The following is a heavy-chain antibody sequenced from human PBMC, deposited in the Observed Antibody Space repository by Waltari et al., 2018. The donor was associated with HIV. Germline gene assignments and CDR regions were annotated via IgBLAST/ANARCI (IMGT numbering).Heavy chain of an antibody. J-gene: IGHJ5*02. V-gene: IGHV4-30-4*08. CDR3: ARGDCSGGSCRNWFDP. Sequence: QVQLQESGQGLVKPSQTLSLTCTVSGVSIGSGDNYWSWIRQPPGKGLEWIGYSYDSGSPYNNPSLRTRVTKSIDTSKNHFSLKLSSVTAADTALYYCARGDCSGGSCRNWFDPWGQGTLVTVSS. CDR1: GVSIGSGDNY. CDR2: SYDSGSP. D-gene: IGHD2-15*01.